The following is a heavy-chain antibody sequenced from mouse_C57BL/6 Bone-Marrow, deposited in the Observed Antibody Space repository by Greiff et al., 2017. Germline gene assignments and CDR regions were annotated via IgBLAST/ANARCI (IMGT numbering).Heavy chain of an antibody. CDR1: GYTFTSYG. V-gene: IGHV1-81*01. Sequence: VQLQQSGAELARPGASVKLSCKASGYTFTSYGISWVKQRTGQGLEWIGEIYPRSGNTYYNEKFKGKATLTEDKSSSTAYMELRSLTSEDSAVYFCARWRIYYDYDGVWWYFDVWGTGTTVTVSS. J-gene: IGHJ1*03. D-gene: IGHD2-4*01. CDR2: IYPRSGNT. CDR3: ARWRIYYDYDGVWWYFDV.